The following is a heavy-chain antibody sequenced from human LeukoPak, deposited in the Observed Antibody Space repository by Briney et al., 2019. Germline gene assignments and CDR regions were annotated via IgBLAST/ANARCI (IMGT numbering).Heavy chain of an antibody. CDR2: ISYDESNK. CDR3: AKDRSIAAGGTVSEIDN. Sequence: GGSLRLSCAASGFTFSGFGMHWVRQAPGKGLEWVAVISYDESNKYYADSVKGRFTISRDNSKNTVFLQMNSLRAEDSAVYYCAKDRSIAAGGTVSEIDNWGQGTLVTVSS. V-gene: IGHV3-30*18. D-gene: IGHD6-13*01. J-gene: IGHJ4*02. CDR1: GFTFSGFG.